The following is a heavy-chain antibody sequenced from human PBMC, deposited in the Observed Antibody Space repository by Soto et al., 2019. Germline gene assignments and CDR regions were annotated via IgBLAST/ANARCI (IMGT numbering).Heavy chain of an antibody. CDR3: ARGGVYGDYDWYFDL. CDR1: GGSIKDNY. Sequence: QVQLQEAGPGMVRPSDTLSLTCAVSGGSIKDNYWNWIRQSPGTGLEWIGYIYHSGNTNYNPSLKGRVTLSPDTSNNQVSLKLNSVAAADTAVYYCARGGVYGDYDWYFDLWGHGTLVTVSS. V-gene: IGHV4-59*07. D-gene: IGHD4-17*01. J-gene: IGHJ2*01. CDR2: IYHSGNT.